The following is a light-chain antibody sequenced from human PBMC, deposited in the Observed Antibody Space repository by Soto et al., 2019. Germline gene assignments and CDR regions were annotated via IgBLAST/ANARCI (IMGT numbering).Light chain of an antibody. V-gene: IGLV1-44*01. CDR3: AAWDDILNGVV. Sequence: QSVLTQPPSASGNPGQRVTISCSGSSSNIGSNTVNWYQQLPGTAPKLLIYSNNQRPSGVPDRFSGSKSGTSASLAISGLQSEDEADYYCAAWDDILNGVVFGGGTKLTVL. CDR1: SSNIGSNT. J-gene: IGLJ2*01. CDR2: SNN.